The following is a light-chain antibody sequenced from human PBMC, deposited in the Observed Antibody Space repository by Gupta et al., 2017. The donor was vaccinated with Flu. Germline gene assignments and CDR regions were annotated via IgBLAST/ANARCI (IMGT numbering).Light chain of an antibody. V-gene: IGLV3-21*02. J-gene: IGLJ3*02. CDR2: GDT. CDR1: NIGSKS. Sequence: SFVLPQPPSLSLAPGPTATITCWGPNIGSKSVHWYQQKPGQAAELLVYGDTDRRGGTPGRFSGSHSGNTAAPSISRVEAGEEADDYCQLWDGGSDNTGVFGGGTKLTVL. CDR3: QLWDGGSDNTGV.